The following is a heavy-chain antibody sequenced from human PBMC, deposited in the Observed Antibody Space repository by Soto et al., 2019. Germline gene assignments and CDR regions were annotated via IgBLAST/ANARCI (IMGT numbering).Heavy chain of an antibody. CDR3: VRDDYRLRHFDC. CDR1: GFTFSSYS. J-gene: IGHJ4*02. V-gene: IGHV3-21*01. CDR2: ISTASGYI. D-gene: IGHD4-4*01. Sequence: GGSLRLSCAASGFTFSSYSMNWVRQAPGKGLEWVSFISTASGYIYYADSVKGRFTISRDNAKNSLYLQMNSLRAEDTAVYYCVRDDYRLRHFDCWGQGALVTVSS.